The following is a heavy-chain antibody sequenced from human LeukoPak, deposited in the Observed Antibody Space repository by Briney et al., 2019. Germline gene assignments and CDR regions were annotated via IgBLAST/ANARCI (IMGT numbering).Heavy chain of an antibody. CDR1: GYTFTGYY. CDR2: INPNSGGT. V-gene: IGHV1-2*02. Sequence: ASVKVSCKASGYTFTGYYMHWVRQAPGQGLEWMGWINPNSGGTNYAQKFQGRVTMTRDTSISTAYMELSRLRSDDTAVYYCARVSCSGGSCYSGNLALDIWGQGTMVTVSS. CDR3: ARVSCSGGSCYSGNLALDI. D-gene: IGHD2-15*01. J-gene: IGHJ3*02.